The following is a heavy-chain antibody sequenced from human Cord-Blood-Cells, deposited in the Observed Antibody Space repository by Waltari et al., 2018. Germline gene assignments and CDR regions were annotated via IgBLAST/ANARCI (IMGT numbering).Heavy chain of an antibody. J-gene: IGHJ4*02. CDR2: IVVGSGNT. CDR3: AASRFYTDFWSGPDY. Sequence: QMQLVQSAPEGTKPGTSVKVSCKASGFTFTSSAVQWVRKARGQRLEWIGWIVVGSGNTNYAQKFQERVTITRDMSTSTAYMELSSLRSEDTVVYYCAASRFYTDFWSGPDYWGQGTLVTVSS. V-gene: IGHV1-58*01. CDR1: GFTFTSSA. D-gene: IGHD3-3*01.